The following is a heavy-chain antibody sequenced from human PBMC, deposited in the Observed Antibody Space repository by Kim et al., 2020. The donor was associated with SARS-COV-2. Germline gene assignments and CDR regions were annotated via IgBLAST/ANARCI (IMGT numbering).Heavy chain of an antibody. Sequence: SPSLKSLVTISVDTSKNQVSLKLSSVTAADTAVYYWARGLFGVVTALAYWGQGTLVTVSS. J-gene: IGHJ4*02. CDR3: ARGLFGVVTALAY. D-gene: IGHD2-21*02. V-gene: IGHV4-34*01.